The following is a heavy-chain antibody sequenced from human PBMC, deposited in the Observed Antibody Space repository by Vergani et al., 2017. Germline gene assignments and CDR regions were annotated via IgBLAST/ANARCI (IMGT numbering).Heavy chain of an antibody. J-gene: IGHJ4*02. CDR2: ISSSSSYI. Sequence: EVQLVESGGGLVKPGGSLRLSCAASGFTFSSYSMNWVRQAPGKGLEWVSSISSSSSYIYYADSVKGRFTISRDNAKNSLYLQMNSLRAEDTAVYYCAKPYYSNYVRYFDYWGQGTLVTVSS. D-gene: IGHD4-11*01. CDR1: GFTFSSYS. CDR3: AKPYYSNYVRYFDY. V-gene: IGHV3-21*04.